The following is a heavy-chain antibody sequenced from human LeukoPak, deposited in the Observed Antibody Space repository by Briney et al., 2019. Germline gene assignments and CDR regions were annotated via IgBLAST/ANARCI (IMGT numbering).Heavy chain of an antibody. D-gene: IGHD3-10*01. CDR3: ACDYYGSGSSLDY. V-gene: IGHV1-18*04. J-gene: IGHJ4*01. Sequence: ASVTLSCMHSRYTLPNYGISWVRLAPGQGLAWMGWITAYNGNTNYAQKLQGRVTITTDTSTSTAYIELSSLISDDTAVYYRACDYYGSGSSLDYWGHRTLVTVSS. CDR2: ITAYNGNT. CDR1: RYTLPNYG.